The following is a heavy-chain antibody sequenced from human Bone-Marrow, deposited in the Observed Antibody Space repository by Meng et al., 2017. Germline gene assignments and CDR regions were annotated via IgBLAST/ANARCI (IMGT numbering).Heavy chain of an antibody. D-gene: IGHD3-22*01. J-gene: IGHJ3*02. CDR1: GFTFSSYW. CDR3: ARDNDAGSSGYYYVHDAFDI. V-gene: IGHV3-74*01. CDR2: INTDGSST. Sequence: GGSLRLSCAASGFTFSSYWMHWVRQTPGKGLAWVSRINTDGSSTSYADSVKGRFTISRDNAKNTLYLQMNSLRAEDTAVYYCARDNDAGSSGYYYVHDAFDIWGQGTMVTVSS.